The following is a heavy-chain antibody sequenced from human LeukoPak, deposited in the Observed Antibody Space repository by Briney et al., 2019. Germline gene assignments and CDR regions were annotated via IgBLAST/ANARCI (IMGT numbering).Heavy chain of an antibody. Sequence: SETLSLTCAVSGYSISSGYYWGWIRQPPGQGLEWIGSIYHSGSTYYNPSLKSRLTISADTSKNQFSLKVRSVTAADTAVYYCARDWGFQWLDPWGQGTLVTVSS. CDR2: IYHSGST. V-gene: IGHV4-38-2*02. CDR3: ARDWGFQWLDP. J-gene: IGHJ5*02. D-gene: IGHD3-16*01. CDR1: GYSISSGYY.